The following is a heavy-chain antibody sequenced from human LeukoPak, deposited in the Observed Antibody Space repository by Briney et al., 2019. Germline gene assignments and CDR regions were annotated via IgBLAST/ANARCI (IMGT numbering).Heavy chain of an antibody. CDR3: TTGVRDSSGYYNFDY. CDR2: IKSKTDGGTI. J-gene: IGHJ4*02. CDR1: GFTVSSNY. Sequence: GGSLRLSCAASGFTVSSNYMNWVRQSPGKGLEWVGRIKSKTDGGTIDYGAPVKGRFTISRDDSKNTLFLQMNSLKTEDTAMYHCTTGVRDSSGYYNFDYWGQGTLVTVSS. V-gene: IGHV3-15*01. D-gene: IGHD3-22*01.